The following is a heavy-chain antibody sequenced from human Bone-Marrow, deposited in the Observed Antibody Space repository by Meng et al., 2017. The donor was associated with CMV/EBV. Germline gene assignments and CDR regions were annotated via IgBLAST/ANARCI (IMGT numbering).Heavy chain of an antibody. D-gene: IGHD2-2*01. Sequence: SETLSLTCAVYGGSFSGYYWSWIRQPPGKGLEWIGEINHSGSTNYNPSLKSRVTISVDTSKNQFSLKLSSVTAADTAVYYCAREMGDIVVVPAEGLYYYYGMDVWGQGTTVTVSS. CDR1: GGSFSGYY. V-gene: IGHV4-34*01. J-gene: IGHJ6*02. CDR3: AREMGDIVVVPAEGLYYYYGMDV. CDR2: INHSGST.